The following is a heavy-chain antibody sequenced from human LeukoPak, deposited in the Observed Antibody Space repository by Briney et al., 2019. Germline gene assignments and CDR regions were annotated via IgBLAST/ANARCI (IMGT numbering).Heavy chain of an antibody. V-gene: IGHV3-23*01. J-gene: IGHJ4*02. D-gene: IGHD6-19*01. CDR2: ISGPGDDT. CDR3: TRGHRSSSSFFDY. Sequence: GGSLRLSCAAFSGFAMSWVGQAPGEGLEWASAISGPGDDTYYADSVKGRFTISRDNSQNTLYLQMNSLRTEDTALYYCTRGHRSSSSFFDYWSQGTLVTVSS. CDR1: SGFA.